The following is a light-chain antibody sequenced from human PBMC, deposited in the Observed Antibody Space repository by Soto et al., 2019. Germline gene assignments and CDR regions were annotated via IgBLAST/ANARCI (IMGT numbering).Light chain of an antibody. V-gene: IGKV1-39*01. CDR2: AAS. CDR1: QSISTY. CDR3: QQSYSTPRT. J-gene: IGKJ1*01. Sequence: DIPMTQSPSSLSASVGDRVTITCRASQSISTYLNWYQQKPGKAPKLLIYAASSLQSGVPSRFSGYGSGTDFTLTISSLQPEDFATYYCQQSYSTPRTFGQGTKVEIK.